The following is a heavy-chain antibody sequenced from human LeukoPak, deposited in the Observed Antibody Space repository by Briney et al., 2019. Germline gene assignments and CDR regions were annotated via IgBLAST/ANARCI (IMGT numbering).Heavy chain of an antibody. Sequence: HPGGSLRLSCAASGFTFSSYWMSWVRQAPGKGLEWVSAISGSGGSTYYADSVKGRFTISRDNSKNTLYLQMNSLRAEDTAVYYCAKGQTVAGTPNFDYWGQGTLVTVSS. CDR3: AKGQTVAGTPNFDY. CDR2: ISGSGGST. D-gene: IGHD6-19*01. J-gene: IGHJ4*02. V-gene: IGHV3-23*01. CDR1: GFTFSSYW.